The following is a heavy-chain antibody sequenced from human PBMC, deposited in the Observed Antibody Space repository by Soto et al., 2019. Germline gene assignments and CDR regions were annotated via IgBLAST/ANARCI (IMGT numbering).Heavy chain of an antibody. Sequence: QVQLVQSGAEVKKPGASVKVSCKASGYTFTSYDINWVRQATGQGLEWMGWMNPNSGNAGYAQKVQGXXTXTXDTSISTAYMELRSLRSEDTAVYYCARSLGLGYFDLWGRGTLVTVSS. CDR1: GYTFTSYD. CDR2: MNPNSGNA. CDR3: ARSLGLGYFDL. V-gene: IGHV1-8*01. D-gene: IGHD3-3*01. J-gene: IGHJ2*01.